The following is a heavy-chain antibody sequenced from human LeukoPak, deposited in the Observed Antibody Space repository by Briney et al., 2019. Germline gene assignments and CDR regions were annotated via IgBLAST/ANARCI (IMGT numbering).Heavy chain of an antibody. V-gene: IGHV4-59*08. CDR2: IHYSGST. CDR1: GGSIRSYY. D-gene: IGHD3-10*01. Sequence: PSETLSLTCTVSGGSIRSYYWSWIRQPPGKGLEWIGYIHYSGSTNYNPSLNSRVTISVDTSKNQFSLRLSSVTAADTAVYYCARYGITIVRGGKYYFDSWGQGTLVTVSS. J-gene: IGHJ4*02. CDR3: ARYGITIVRGGKYYFDS.